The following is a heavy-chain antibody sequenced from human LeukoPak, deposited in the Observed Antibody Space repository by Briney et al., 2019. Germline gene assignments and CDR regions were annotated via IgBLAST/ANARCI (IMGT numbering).Heavy chain of an antibody. D-gene: IGHD6-19*01. V-gene: IGHV4-61*02. CDR1: GGSISSGNYY. Sequence: SETLSLTCTVSGGSISSGNYYWSWIRQPAGKGLEWIGRIYTIGSTNYNPSLKSRVTISVDTSKNQFSLKLSSVTAADTAVYYCARGDSSGWYKAPYFDYWGQGTLVTVSS. CDR2: IYTIGST. CDR3: ARGDSSGWYKAPYFDY. J-gene: IGHJ4*02.